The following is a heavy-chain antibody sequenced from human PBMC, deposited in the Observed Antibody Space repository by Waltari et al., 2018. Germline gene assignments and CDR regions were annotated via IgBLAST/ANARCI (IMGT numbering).Heavy chain of an antibody. V-gene: IGHV4-38-2*01. CDR2: IYHSGST. Sequence: GTLSLTCAVSGYSISSGYYWGWIRQPPGKGLEWIGSIYHSGSTYYNPSLKSRVTISVDTSKNQFSLKLSSVTAADTAVYYCASHDYGDYGGAFDIWGQGTMVTVSS. CDR3: ASHDYGDYGGAFDI. J-gene: IGHJ3*02. D-gene: IGHD4-17*01. CDR1: GYSISSGYY.